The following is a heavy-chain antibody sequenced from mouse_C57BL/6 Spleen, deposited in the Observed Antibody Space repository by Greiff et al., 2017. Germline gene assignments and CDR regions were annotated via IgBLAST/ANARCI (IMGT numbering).Heavy chain of an antibody. CDR1: GSTFSSYW. J-gene: IGHJ2*01. D-gene: IGHD2-3*01. CDR2: IDPSDSYS. CDR3: ARFDGYYGGYFDY. V-gene: IGHV1-69*01. Sequence: QVQLQQPGAELVMPGASVKLSCKASGSTFSSYWMHWVKQRPRQGLEWIGEIDPSDSYSNYNQKFKGKSTLTVDKSSSTAYMQHSSLTSEHSAVYYCARFDGYYGGYFDYWGQGTTLTVSS.